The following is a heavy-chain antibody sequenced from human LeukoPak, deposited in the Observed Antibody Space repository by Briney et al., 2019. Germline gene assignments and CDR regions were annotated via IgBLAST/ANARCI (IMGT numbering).Heavy chain of an antibody. CDR2: INHSGST. V-gene: IGHV4-34*01. CDR1: GGSFSGYY. J-gene: IGHJ4*02. CDR3: ARGLSDYYDSSGLYYFDY. D-gene: IGHD3-22*01. Sequence: SETPSLTCAVYGGSFSGYYWSWIRQPPGKGLEWIGEINHSGSTNYNPSLKSRVTISVDTSKNQFSLKLSSVTAADTAVYYCARGLSDYYDSSGLYYFDYWGQGTLVTVSS.